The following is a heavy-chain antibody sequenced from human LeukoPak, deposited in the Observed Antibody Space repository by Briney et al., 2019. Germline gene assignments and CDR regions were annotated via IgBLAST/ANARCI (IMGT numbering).Heavy chain of an antibody. CDR3: AKTFFRTTAFDY. CDR1: GFTFSTYW. D-gene: IGHD4-17*01. J-gene: IGHJ4*02. Sequence: GGSLRLSCAASGFTFSTYWMTWVRQAPGKGLEWVAIIKPDGSEKYYVDSVKGRFTISRDNAKNSLYLQMNSLRAEDTALYYCAKTFFRTTAFDYWGQGTLVTVSS. V-gene: IGHV3-7*03. CDR2: IKPDGSEK.